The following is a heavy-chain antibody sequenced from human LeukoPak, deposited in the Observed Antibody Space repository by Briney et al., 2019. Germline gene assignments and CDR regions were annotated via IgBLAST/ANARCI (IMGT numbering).Heavy chain of an antibody. V-gene: IGHV1-46*01. Sequence: ASVKVSCKASGYTFPSYFMHWVRQAPGQGLEWMGIINPTGGSTTYAQKFQGRVTMTRDTSTSTVYMELSSLRSDDTAVYYCARAAARRFDYWGQGTLVTVSS. J-gene: IGHJ4*02. D-gene: IGHD6-6*01. CDR1: GYTFPSYF. CDR3: ARAAARRFDY. CDR2: INPTGGST.